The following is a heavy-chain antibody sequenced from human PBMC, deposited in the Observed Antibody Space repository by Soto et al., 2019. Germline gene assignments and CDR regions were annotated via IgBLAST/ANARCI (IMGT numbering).Heavy chain of an antibody. CDR2: IYYSGST. Sequence: SETLSLTCTVSGGSVSSGSYYWSWIRQPPGKGLEWIGYIYYSGSTNYNPSLKSRVTISVDTSKNQFSLKLSFVTAADTAVYYCAYYDFWSGSWFDPWGQGTLVTVSS. J-gene: IGHJ5*02. V-gene: IGHV4-61*01. D-gene: IGHD3-3*01. CDR3: AYYDFWSGSWFDP. CDR1: GGSVSSGSYY.